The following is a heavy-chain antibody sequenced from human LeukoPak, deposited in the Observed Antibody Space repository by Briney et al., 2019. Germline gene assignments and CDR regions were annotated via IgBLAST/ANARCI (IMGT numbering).Heavy chain of an antibody. D-gene: IGHD2-2*02. V-gene: IGHV1-2*02. CDR2: INPNSGGT. CDR1: GYTFTGYY. CDR3: ASDRQYCSSTSCYMS. Sequence: GASVKVSCKASGYTFTGYYMHWVRQAPGQGLEWMGWINPNSGGTNYAQKFQGRVTMTRDTSISTAYMELSRLRSDDTAVYYCASDRQYCSSTSCYMSWDQGTLVTVSS. J-gene: IGHJ5*02.